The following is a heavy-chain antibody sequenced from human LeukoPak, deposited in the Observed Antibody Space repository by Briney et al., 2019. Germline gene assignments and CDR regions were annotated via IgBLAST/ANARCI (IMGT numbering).Heavy chain of an antibody. CDR1: GGSISSSSYY. CDR2: IYYNGST. CDR3: AREASGYSYGLYNWFDP. Sequence: PSETLSLTCTVSGGSISSSSYYWGWIRQPPGKGLEWIGSIYYNGSTYYNPSLKSRVTISVDTSKNQFSLKLSSVTAADTAVYYCAREASGYSYGLYNWFDPWGQGTLVTVSS. J-gene: IGHJ5*02. D-gene: IGHD5-18*01. V-gene: IGHV4-39*07.